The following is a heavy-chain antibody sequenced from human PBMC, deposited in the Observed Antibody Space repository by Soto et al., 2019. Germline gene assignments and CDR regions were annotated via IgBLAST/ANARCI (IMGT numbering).Heavy chain of an antibody. D-gene: IGHD6-19*01. Sequence: QVELVESRGGVVQPGRSLRLSCAASGFTVSTYTMYWVRQAPGKGLEWVAGLSNNGINTYYADSVKGRFTMSRDNSKNTLYLEMNSLRPEDTAVYYCAREWSTSVAAPGYWGQGTLVIVSS. CDR2: LSNNGINT. J-gene: IGHJ4*02. CDR3: AREWSTSVAAPGY. V-gene: IGHV3-30-3*01. CDR1: GFTVSTYT.